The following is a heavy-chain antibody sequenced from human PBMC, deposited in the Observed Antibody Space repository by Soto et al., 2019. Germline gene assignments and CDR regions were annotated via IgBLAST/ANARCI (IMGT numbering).Heavy chain of an antibody. Sequence: SETLSLTCTVSGGSISSGGYYWSWIRQHPGKGLEWIGYIYYSGSTYYNPSLKSRVTISVDTSKNQFSLKLSSVTAADTAVYYRARDLGRGLGPLGYYYYGMDVWGQGTTVTVSS. CDR1: GGSISSGGYY. D-gene: IGHD2-15*01. J-gene: IGHJ6*02. V-gene: IGHV4-31*03. CDR3: ARDLGRGLGPLGYYYYGMDV. CDR2: IYYSGST.